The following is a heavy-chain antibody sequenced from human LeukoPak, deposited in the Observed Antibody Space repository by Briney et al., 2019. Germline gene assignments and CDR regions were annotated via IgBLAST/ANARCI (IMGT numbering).Heavy chain of an antibody. Sequence: GGSLRLSCAASGFTFSSYSMNWVRQAPGKGLEWVSSIGSGSSYIYYADSVKGRFTISRDNAKNSLYLQMNSLRAEDTAVYYCARVSSSSWFVDYWGQGTLVTVSS. J-gene: IGHJ4*02. CDR3: ARVSSSSWFVDY. CDR2: IGSGSSYI. CDR1: GFTFSSYS. D-gene: IGHD6-13*01. V-gene: IGHV3-21*01.